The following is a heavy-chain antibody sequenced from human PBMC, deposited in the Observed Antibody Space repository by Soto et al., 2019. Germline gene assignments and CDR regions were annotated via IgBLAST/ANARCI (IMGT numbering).Heavy chain of an antibody. V-gene: IGHV3-30-3*01. CDR1: GFTFSSYA. Sequence: GSLRLSCAASGFTFSSYAMHWVRQAPGKGLEWVAVISYDGSNKYYADSVKGRFTISRDNSKNTLYLQMNSLRAEDTACPMVRGVSDYWGQGTLVTVSS. D-gene: IGHD3-10*01. CDR2: ISYDGSNK. J-gene: IGHJ4*02. CDR3: RGVSDY.